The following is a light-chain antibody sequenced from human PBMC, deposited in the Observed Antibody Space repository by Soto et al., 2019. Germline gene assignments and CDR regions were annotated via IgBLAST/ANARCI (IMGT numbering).Light chain of an antibody. Sequence: EIQMTQSPSTLSASVGDRVTISCRASQSISTWLAWYQQTPGKATNLLINDASSLESGVPSRFSGSGAGTDFPITSSILHADDFANYYCQQYNSYYTFGQGTKLEIK. J-gene: IGKJ2*01. CDR1: QSISTW. CDR2: DAS. CDR3: QQYNSYYT. V-gene: IGKV1-5*01.